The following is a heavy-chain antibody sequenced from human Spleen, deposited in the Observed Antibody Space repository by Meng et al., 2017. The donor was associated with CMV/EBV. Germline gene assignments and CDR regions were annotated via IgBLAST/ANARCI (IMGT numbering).Heavy chain of an antibody. Sequence: GGSLRLSCVASGFTFSTYWMDWVRQAPGEGLVWVSRISSDVTKTTYADFVKGRFTTSRDNAKNTLYLQMISLRVEDTAVYYCARDIDPGYYYGLDVWGQGTTVTVSS. V-gene: IGHV3-74*03. CDR1: GFTFSTYW. CDR2: ISSDVTKT. CDR3: ARDIDPGYYYGLDV. D-gene: IGHD2-15*01. J-gene: IGHJ6*02.